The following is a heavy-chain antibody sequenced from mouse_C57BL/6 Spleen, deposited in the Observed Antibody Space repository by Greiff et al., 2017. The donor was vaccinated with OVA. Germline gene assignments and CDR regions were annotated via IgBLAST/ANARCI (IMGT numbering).Heavy chain of an antibody. CDR3: TRARDYGSSPAWCAY. Sequence: VHVKQSGTVLARPGASVKMSCKTSGYTFTSYWMHWVKQRPGQGLEWIGAIYPGNSDTSYNQKFKGKAKLTAVTSASTAYMELSSLTNEDSAVYYCTRARDYGSSPAWCAYWGQGTLVTVSA. CDR2: IYPGNSDT. J-gene: IGHJ3*01. V-gene: IGHV1-5*01. CDR1: GYTFTSYW. D-gene: IGHD1-1*01.